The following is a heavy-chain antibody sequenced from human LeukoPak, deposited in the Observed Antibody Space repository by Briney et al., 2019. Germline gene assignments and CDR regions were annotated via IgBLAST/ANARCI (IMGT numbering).Heavy chain of an antibody. V-gene: IGHV3-30*04. D-gene: IGHD3-10*01. CDR2: ISYDGSNK. CDR1: GFTFNSYA. J-gene: IGHJ4*02. CDR3: AKDPIWFGELLQTYYFDY. Sequence: GGSLRLSCAASGFTFNSYALHWVRQAPGKGLEWVAVISYDGSNKYYADSVKGRFTISRDNSKNTLYLQMNSLRAEDTAVYYCAKDPIWFGELLQTYYFDYWGQGTLVTVSS.